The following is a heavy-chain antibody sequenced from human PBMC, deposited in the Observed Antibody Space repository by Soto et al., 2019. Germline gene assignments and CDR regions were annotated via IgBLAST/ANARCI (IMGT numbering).Heavy chain of an antibody. CDR2: INAGNGNT. D-gene: IGHD4-17*01. V-gene: IGHV1-3*01. CDR1: GYTFTSYA. J-gene: IGHJ3*02. CDR3: ARDLRGVTTFTPAYAYEGLAFDI. Sequence: GASVKVSCKASGYTFTSYARHWVRQAPGQRLEWMGWINAGNGNTKYSQKFQGRVTITRDTSASTAYMELSSLRSEDTAVYYCARDLRGVTTFTPAYAYEGLAFDIWGQGTMVTVSS.